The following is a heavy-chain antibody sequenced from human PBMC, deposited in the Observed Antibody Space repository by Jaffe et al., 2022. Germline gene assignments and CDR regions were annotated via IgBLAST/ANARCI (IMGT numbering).Heavy chain of an antibody. J-gene: IGHJ3*02. CDR3: ARRGPNWSYDFWSGYSSLIIWGDI. CDR2: MNPNSGNT. Sequence: QVQLVQSGAEVKKPGASVKVSCKASGYTFTSYDINWVRQATGQGLEWMGWMNPNSGNTGYAQKFQGRVTMTRNTSISTAYMELSSLRSEDTAVYYCARRGPNWSYDFWSGYSSLIIWGDIWGQGTMVTVSS. D-gene: IGHD3-3*01. V-gene: IGHV1-8*01. CDR1: GYTFTSYD.